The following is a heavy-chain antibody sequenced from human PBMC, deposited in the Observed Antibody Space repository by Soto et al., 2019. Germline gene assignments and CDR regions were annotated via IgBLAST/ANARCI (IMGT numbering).Heavy chain of an antibody. J-gene: IGHJ4*02. V-gene: IGHV4-31*03. Sequence: PXETLSLTCTVSGCSISSGGYYWSWIRQHPGKGLEWIGYIYYSGSTYYNPSLKSRVTISVDTSKNQFSLKLSSVTAADTAVYYCASHGSGYIMNFDYWGQGTLFTVSS. CDR1: GCSISSGGYY. CDR3: ASHGSGYIMNFDY. D-gene: IGHD3-22*01. CDR2: IYYSGST.